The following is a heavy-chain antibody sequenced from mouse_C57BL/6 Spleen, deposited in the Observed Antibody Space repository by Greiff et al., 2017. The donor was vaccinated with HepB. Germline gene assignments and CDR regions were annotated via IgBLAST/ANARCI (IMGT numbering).Heavy chain of an antibody. J-gene: IGHJ4*01. V-gene: IGHV1-26*01. Sequence: EVQLQQSGPELVKPGASVKISCKASGYTFTDYYMNWVKQSHGKSLEWIGDINPNNGGTSYNQKFKGKATLTVDKSSSTAYMELRSLTSEDSAVYYCARIYYDYDGAMEYWGQGTSVTVSS. CDR3: ARIYYDYDGAMEY. D-gene: IGHD2-4*01. CDR2: INPNNGGT. CDR1: GYTFTDYY.